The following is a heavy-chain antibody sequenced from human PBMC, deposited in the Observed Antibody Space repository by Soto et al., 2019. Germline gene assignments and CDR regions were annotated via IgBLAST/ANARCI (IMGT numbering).Heavy chain of an antibody. D-gene: IGHD3-22*01. CDR1: GYTFTSYG. J-gene: IGHJ4*02. CDR2: ISAYNGNT. V-gene: IGHV1-18*01. Sequence: QVQLVQSGAEGKKPGASVKVSCKASGYTFTSYGISWVRQAPGQGLEWMGWISAYNGNTNYAQKLQGRVTMTTDTSTSTAYMELRSLRSDATAVYYCARARTYYYDSSGYYYPYWGQGTLVTVSS. CDR3: ARARTYYYDSSGYYYPY.